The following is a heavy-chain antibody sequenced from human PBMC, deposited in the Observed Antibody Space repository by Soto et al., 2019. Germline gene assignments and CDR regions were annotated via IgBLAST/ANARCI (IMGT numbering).Heavy chain of an antibody. CDR1: GFTFSSYA. Sequence: GGSLRLSCAASGFTFSSYAMSWVRQAPGTGLEWVAFISDDGSNKYYADSMKGRFTMSRDNSKRTLYLQMSSLRVEDTAVYYCTKRRNVLRFLEWSSGMEVWGQGTTVTVSS. V-gene: IGHV3-30*18. D-gene: IGHD3-3*01. CDR2: ISDDGSNK. J-gene: IGHJ6*02. CDR3: TKRRNVLRFLEWSSGMEV.